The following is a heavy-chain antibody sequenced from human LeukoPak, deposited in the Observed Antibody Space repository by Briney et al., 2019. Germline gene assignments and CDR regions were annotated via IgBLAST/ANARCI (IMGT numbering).Heavy chain of an antibody. Sequence: SSETLSLTCTVSGGSISSYYWSWIRQPPGKGLEWIGYIYYSGITNYNPSLKSRVTISVDTSKNQFSLKLSSMTAADTAVYYCARGGWSLDYWGQGTLVTVSS. D-gene: IGHD6-19*01. CDR3: ARGGWSLDY. J-gene: IGHJ4*02. CDR2: IYYSGIT. V-gene: IGHV4-59*08. CDR1: GGSISSYY.